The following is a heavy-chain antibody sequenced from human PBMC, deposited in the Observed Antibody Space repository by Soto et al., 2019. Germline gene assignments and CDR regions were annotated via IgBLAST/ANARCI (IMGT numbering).Heavy chain of an antibody. J-gene: IGHJ4*02. D-gene: IGHD2-2*01. CDR1: GFTFSSYS. V-gene: IGHV3-21*01. CDR3: ARDPPQSIVVVPAGDY. Sequence: GESLKISCAASGFTFSSYSMNWVRQAPGKGLEWVSSISSSSSYIYYADSVKGRFTISRDNAKNSLYLQMNSLRAEDTAVYYCARDPPQSIVVVPAGDYWGQGTLVTVSS. CDR2: ISSSSSYI.